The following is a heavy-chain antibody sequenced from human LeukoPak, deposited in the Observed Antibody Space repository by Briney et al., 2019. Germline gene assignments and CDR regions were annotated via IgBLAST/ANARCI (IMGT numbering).Heavy chain of an antibody. V-gene: IGHV3-53*01. CDR3: AREVGYNWNDESGSRYYYYYYMDV. D-gene: IGHD1-1*01. CDR1: GFTVSSNY. CDR2: IYSGGST. Sequence: GGSLRLSCAASGFTVSSNYMSWVRQAPGKGLEWVSAIYSGGSTYYADSVKGRFTISRDNSKNTLYLQMTSLRAEDTAVYYCAREVGYNWNDESGSRYYYYYYMDVWGKGTTVTISS. J-gene: IGHJ6*03.